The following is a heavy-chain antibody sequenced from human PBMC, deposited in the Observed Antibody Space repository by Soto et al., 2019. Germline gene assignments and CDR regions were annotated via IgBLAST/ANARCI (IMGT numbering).Heavy chain of an antibody. J-gene: IGHJ3*02. CDR3: AREGDYGDAFDI. D-gene: IGHD4-17*01. CDR1: GGTFSSYA. Sequence: SVKVSCKASGGTFSSYAISWVRQAPGQGLEWMGGIIPIFGTANYAQKFQGRVTITADKSTRTAYMELSSLRSEDTAVYYCAREGDYGDAFDIWGQGTMVTVSS. V-gene: IGHV1-69*06. CDR2: IIPIFGTA.